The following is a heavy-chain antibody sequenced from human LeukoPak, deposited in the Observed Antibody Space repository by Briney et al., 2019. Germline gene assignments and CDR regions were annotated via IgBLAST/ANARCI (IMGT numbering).Heavy chain of an antibody. V-gene: IGHV3-7*03. CDR2: IIKDGSDK. J-gene: IGHJ4*02. Sequence: GGSLRLSCEGSGFTFSDYWMGWVRQAPGKGLEWVANIIKDGSDKYYVDSVKGRFTISRDNSKNTLYLQMNSLRAEDTAVYYCAKVGDYDYVWGSYRLYYFDYWGQGTLVTVSS. CDR1: GFTFSDYW. D-gene: IGHD3-16*02. CDR3: AKVGDYDYVWGSYRLYYFDY.